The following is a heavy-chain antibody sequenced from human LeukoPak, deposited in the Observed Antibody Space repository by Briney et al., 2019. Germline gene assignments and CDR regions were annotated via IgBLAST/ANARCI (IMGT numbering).Heavy chain of an antibody. Sequence: SETLSLTCTVSGGSISSYYWSWIRQPPGKGLEWIGYIYYSGSTNYNPSLKSRVYISVDTSTNQFSLKLSSVTAAATAVYYCARGKHYDSSGYYYDYWGQGTLVTVSS. CDR3: ARGKHYDSSGYYYDY. CDR1: GGSISSYY. CDR2: IYYSGST. J-gene: IGHJ4*02. D-gene: IGHD3-22*01. V-gene: IGHV4-59*01.